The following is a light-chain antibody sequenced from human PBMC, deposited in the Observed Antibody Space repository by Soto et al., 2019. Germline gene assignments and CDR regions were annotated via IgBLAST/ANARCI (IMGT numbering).Light chain of an antibody. CDR2: EGS. CDR1: SSDVGNYNL. Sequence: QSALTQPASVSGSPGQSITISCTGTSSDVGNYNLVSWYQQQPGKAPKLMIYEGSKRPSGVSNRFSGSKSGNTASLSISGLQAEDEADYYCCSYAGSNTWVFGGGTKLTVL. V-gene: IGLV2-23*01. CDR3: CSYAGSNTWV. J-gene: IGLJ3*02.